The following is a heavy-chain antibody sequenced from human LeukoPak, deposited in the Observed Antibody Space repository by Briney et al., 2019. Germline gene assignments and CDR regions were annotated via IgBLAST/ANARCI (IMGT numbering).Heavy chain of an antibody. D-gene: IGHD3-22*01. Sequence: SETLSLTCTVSGDSINSGSYYWVWIRQPPGKGLEWIGSIYYSGSTYYSPSLKSRVTISVDTSKIQFSLRLSSVTAADTAAYYCARLYRHYYDSSGYYYDYWGQGTLVTVSS. CDR1: GDSINSGSYY. CDR2: IYYSGST. CDR3: ARLYRHYYDSSGYYYDY. V-gene: IGHV4-39*01. J-gene: IGHJ4*02.